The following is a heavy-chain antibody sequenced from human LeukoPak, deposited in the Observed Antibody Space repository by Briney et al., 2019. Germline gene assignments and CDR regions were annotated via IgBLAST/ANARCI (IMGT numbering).Heavy chain of an antibody. V-gene: IGHV1-69*06. D-gene: IGHD6-19*01. J-gene: IGHJ3*02. Sequence: ASVKVSCKASGYTFTSYYIHWVRQAPGQGLEWMGGIIPIFGTANYAQKFQGRVTITADKSTSTAYMELSSLRSEDTAVYYCARWLKTQGFDIWGQGTMVTVSS. CDR1: GYTFTSYY. CDR2: IIPIFGTA. CDR3: ARWLKTQGFDI.